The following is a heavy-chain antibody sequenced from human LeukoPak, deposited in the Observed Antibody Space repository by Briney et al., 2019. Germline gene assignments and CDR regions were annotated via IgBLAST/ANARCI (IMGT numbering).Heavy chain of an antibody. J-gene: IGHJ4*02. CDR2: IYHSGST. V-gene: IGHV4-38-2*02. CDR3: ARVTVAGIYFDY. Sequence: SETLSLTCTVSGYSISSGYYWGWIRQPPGQGLEWIGSIYHSGSTYYNPSLKSRVTISVDTSKNQFSLKLSSVTAADTAVYYCARVTVAGIYFDYWGQGTLVTVSS. D-gene: IGHD6-19*01. CDR1: GYSISSGYY.